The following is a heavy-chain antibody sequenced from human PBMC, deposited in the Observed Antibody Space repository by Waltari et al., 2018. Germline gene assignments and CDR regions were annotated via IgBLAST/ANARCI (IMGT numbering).Heavy chain of an antibody. D-gene: IGHD1-1*01. Sequence: QLQLQESGPGLVKPSETLSLTCTVSGGTVSTSDYYWGWVRQPPGKVLDWLGSISYTGITYYNPSLKNRVTISIDTSKHQFSLELSSVTAADTAVYYCERDMSHARPDCWGQGTLVTVSS. CDR1: GGTVSTSDYY. CDR3: ERDMSHARPDC. CDR2: ISYTGIT. J-gene: IGHJ4*02. V-gene: IGHV4-39*07.